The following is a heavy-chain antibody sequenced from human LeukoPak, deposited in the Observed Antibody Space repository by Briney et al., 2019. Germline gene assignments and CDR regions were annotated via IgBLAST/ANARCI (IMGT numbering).Heavy chain of an antibody. CDR3: VRGDRRDF. Sequence: GGSLRLSCAASGFTFSSYALTWVRQAPGMGLEWVSAISGSGDTTYYADSVRGRFIISRDNAKKSLYLQMNSLRAEDTAVYYCVRGDRRDFWGQGTLVTVSS. J-gene: IGHJ4*02. CDR2: ISGSGDTT. V-gene: IGHV3-21*01. CDR1: GFTFSSYA. D-gene: IGHD2-21*02.